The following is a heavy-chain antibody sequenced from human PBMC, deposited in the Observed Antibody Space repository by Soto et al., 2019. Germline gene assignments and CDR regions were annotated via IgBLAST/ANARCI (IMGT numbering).Heavy chain of an antibody. D-gene: IGHD6-19*01. CDR3: ARDPVAVTGSFVDS. CDR2: ISYDGREI. J-gene: IGHJ4*02. CDR1: GFTLNHYA. Sequence: QVQLLESGGGVVQPGRSLRLSCAVSGFTLNHYAFHWVRQAPGKGLEWVSVISYDGREIYYADPVKGRFTISRDSSNNMVYLYMNRLRPDDTAVYYCARDPVAVTGSFVDSWGQGTLVTVSS. V-gene: IGHV3-30-3*01.